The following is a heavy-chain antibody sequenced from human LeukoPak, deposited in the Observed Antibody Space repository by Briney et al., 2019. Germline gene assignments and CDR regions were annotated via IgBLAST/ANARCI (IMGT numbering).Heavy chain of an antibody. V-gene: IGHV3-74*01. J-gene: IGHJ4*02. Sequence: PGGSLRLSCAASGFTFSTYWIHWVRQAPGKGLVWVSRINSDGSDTIYADSVKGRFTISRDNAKNTLYLQMNSLRTDDTAVYYCARVGWWFGELLPFDYWGQGTLVTVSS. CDR1: GFTFSTYW. CDR2: INSDGSDT. D-gene: IGHD3-10*01. CDR3: ARVGWWFGELLPFDY.